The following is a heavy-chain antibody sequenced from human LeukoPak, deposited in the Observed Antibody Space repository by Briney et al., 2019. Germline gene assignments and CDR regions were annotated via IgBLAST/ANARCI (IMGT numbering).Heavy chain of an antibody. CDR2: ISYSGDT. CDR1: GGSFNDYY. D-gene: IGHD1-14*01. J-gene: IGHJ6*02. CDR3: GRAPQPTYYYYGIDV. V-gene: IGHV4-34*01. Sequence: SETLSLTCAVSGGSFNDYYWIWIRQPPGKGLEWIGEISYSGDTNYNPSLKSRITISVNTPKNQFSLNLSSVTAADTAVYYCGRAPQPTYYYYGIDVWGQGTTVTVSS.